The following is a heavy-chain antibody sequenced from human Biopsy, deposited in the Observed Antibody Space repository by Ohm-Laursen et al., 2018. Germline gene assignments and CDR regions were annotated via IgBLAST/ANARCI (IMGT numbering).Heavy chain of an antibody. V-gene: IGHV1-46*01. CDR1: GYNFGNYY. D-gene: IGHD2-21*01. CDR3: ARESPLRLGVCGAIRCFKEVFGMDV. J-gene: IGHJ6*02. Sequence: ASSVKVSCKASGYNFGNYYINWVRKAPGQGLEWLGVVNPVAEATMYAQKFQDRITLTRDASTNTVYMDLTSLTSEDTAVYYCARESPLRLGVCGAIRCFKEVFGMDVWGQGTTVIVSS. CDR2: VNPVAEAT.